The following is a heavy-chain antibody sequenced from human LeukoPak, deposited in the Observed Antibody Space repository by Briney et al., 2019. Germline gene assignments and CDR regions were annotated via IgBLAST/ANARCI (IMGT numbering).Heavy chain of an antibody. V-gene: IGHV3-30-3*01. J-gene: IGHJ3*02. CDR1: GFTFSYSA. Sequence: PGRSLRLSCAASGFTFSYSAMHWVRQAPGKGLEWVALISYDGNNKDYADSVKGRFTISRDNSKNTLYLQMNSLRADDTAVYYCARVQVVPAAMTDAFDIRGQGTMVTVSS. D-gene: IGHD2-2*01. CDR2: ISYDGNNK. CDR3: ARVQVVPAAMTDAFDI.